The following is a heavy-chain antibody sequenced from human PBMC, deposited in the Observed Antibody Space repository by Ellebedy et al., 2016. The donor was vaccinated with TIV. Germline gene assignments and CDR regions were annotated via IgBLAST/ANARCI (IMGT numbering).Heavy chain of an antibody. V-gene: IGHV3-15*01. CDR3: AADVPEPTAQIDY. CDR1: GSTFSGYS. Sequence: GGSLRLSXAASGSTFSGYSMNWVRQAPGKGLEWVGRFKSEADGGTTDFPGSVKGRFTISRDDSKNMLYLQMNSLKTEDTAVYYCAADVPEPTAQIDYWGQGTLVTVSS. D-gene: IGHD1-14*01. CDR2: FKSEADGGTT. J-gene: IGHJ4*02.